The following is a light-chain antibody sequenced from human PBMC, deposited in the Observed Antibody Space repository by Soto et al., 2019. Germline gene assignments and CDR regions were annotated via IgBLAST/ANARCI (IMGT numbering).Light chain of an antibody. Sequence: EIVLTQSPGTLSLSPGERATLSCRASQSVSSSFLAWYQQKPGQAPRLLIYGASSRATGIPDRFSGSGSGTDFSLTISRLEPEDYAVYYYQDYDSSPITLCQGTRLEI. V-gene: IGKV3-20*01. J-gene: IGKJ5*01. CDR3: QDYDSSPIT. CDR2: GAS. CDR1: QSVSSSF.